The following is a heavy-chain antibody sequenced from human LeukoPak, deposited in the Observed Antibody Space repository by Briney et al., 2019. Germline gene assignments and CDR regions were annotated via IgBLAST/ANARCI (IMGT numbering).Heavy chain of an antibody. J-gene: IGHJ4*02. CDR1: GFTFSIYS. CDR2: ITGSSSRI. D-gene: IGHD4-23*01. Sequence: GGSLGLSCAASGFTFSIYSMNWVRQAPGKGLEWVSYITGSSSRIDYADSVKGRFSTSRDISENTLFLQMNSLRPEDTAVYYCARGLYGGNSGVDYWGQGALVSVSS. V-gene: IGHV3-48*01. CDR3: ARGLYGGNSGVDY.